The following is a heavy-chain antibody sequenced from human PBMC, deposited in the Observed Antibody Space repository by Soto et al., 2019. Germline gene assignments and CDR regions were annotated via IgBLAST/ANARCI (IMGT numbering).Heavy chain of an antibody. Sequence: GGSLRLSCAASGFTFSRDGMSWVRQAPGKGLEWVSLITDNGGSTYYADSVKGRFTISRDNTKNTLFLQMNSLRAEDTAVYYCAKERATTTAFDSWGQGALVTVSS. CDR1: GFTFSRDG. CDR3: AKERATTTAFDS. J-gene: IGHJ4*02. V-gene: IGHV3-23*01. CDR2: ITDNGGST. D-gene: IGHD4-17*01.